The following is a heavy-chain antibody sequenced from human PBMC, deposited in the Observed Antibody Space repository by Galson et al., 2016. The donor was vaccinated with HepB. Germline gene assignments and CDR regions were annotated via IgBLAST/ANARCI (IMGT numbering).Heavy chain of an antibody. D-gene: IGHD5-24*01. Sequence: PALVKPTQTLTLTCTVSGFSLNTSGMRVSWIRQPPGKTLEWLAHIGWEDDKLYSTSLRTRLNISRDTSKNRVVLIMTNIDPVDAGTYYCARTERKTAYDYWGQGTLVTVSS. CDR1: GFSLNTSGMR. V-gene: IGHV2-70*04. CDR3: ARTERKTAYDY. J-gene: IGHJ4*02. CDR2: IGWEDDK.